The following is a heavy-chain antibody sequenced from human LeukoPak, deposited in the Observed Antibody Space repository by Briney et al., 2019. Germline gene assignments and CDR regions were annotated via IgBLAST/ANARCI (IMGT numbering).Heavy chain of an antibody. CDR3: ASGVCSGGSCYSGFAWFDP. J-gene: IGHJ5*02. CDR2: MDNSGNT. D-gene: IGHD2-15*01. V-gene: IGHV4-39*07. CDR1: GGSITSNNDY. Sequence: SETLSLTCTVSGGSITSNNDYWGWIRQPPGKGLEWIGSMDNSGNTYYNPSLKSRVTISVDTSKYQFSLRLSSVTAADTAVYYCASGVCSGGSCYSGFAWFDPWGQGTLVTVSS.